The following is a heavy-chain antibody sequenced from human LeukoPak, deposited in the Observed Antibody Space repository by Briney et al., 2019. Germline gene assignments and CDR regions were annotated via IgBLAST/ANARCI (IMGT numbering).Heavy chain of an antibody. CDR3: ARDREYSTSSVYFDY. CDR2: INTSGST. Sequence: PSETLSLTCIVSRGSITSYYWSWIPQPPGEGLEWIWRINTSGSTNYNSSLKSRVTLSVDTSTTQISLSLSSVTAPDTAVYYCARDREYSTSSVYFDYWGQGTLVTVSS. J-gene: IGHJ4*02. V-gene: IGHV4-4*07. D-gene: IGHD6-6*01. CDR1: RGSITSYY.